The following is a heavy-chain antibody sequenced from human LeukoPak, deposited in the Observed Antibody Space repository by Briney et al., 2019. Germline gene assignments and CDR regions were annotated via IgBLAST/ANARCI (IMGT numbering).Heavy chain of an antibody. Sequence: SETLSLTCTVSGGSISSSSYYWGWIRQPPGKGLEWIGSIYYSGSTYYNPSLKSRVTISVDTSKNQFSLKLSSVTAADTAVYYCARHVRYNWNYVPGNWFDPWGQGTLVTVSS. CDR1: GGSISSSSYY. D-gene: IGHD1-7*01. CDR3: ARHVRYNWNYVPGNWFDP. CDR2: IYYSGST. J-gene: IGHJ5*02. V-gene: IGHV4-39*01.